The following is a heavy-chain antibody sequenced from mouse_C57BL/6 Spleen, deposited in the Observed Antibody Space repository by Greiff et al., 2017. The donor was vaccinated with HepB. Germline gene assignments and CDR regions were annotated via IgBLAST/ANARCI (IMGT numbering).Heavy chain of an antibody. J-gene: IGHJ2*01. CDR3: ARGGPFDY. CDR1: GYSITSGYY. CDR2: ISYDGSN. V-gene: IGHV3-6*01. Sequence: EVKLEESGPGLVKPSQSLSLTCSVTGYSITSGYYWNWIRQFPGNKLEWMGYISYDGSNNYNPSLKIRISITRDTSKNQFFLKLNSVTTEDTATYYCARGGPFDYWGQGTTLTVSS.